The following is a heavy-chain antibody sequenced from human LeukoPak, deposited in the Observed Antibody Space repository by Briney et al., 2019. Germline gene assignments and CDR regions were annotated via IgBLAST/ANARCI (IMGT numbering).Heavy chain of an antibody. CDR2: ISPNSGGT. CDR3: ARDIMITFGGVIVIPDFDY. V-gene: IGHV1-2*02. CDR1: GCTFTGYY. Sequence: ASVKVSCKASGCTFTGYYIHWVRQAPGLGLEWLGWISPNSGGTNYAQKFQGRVTMTRDTSISTAYMELRSLRSDDTAVYYCARDIMITFGGVIVIPDFDYWGQGTLVTVSS. D-gene: IGHD3-16*02. J-gene: IGHJ4*02.